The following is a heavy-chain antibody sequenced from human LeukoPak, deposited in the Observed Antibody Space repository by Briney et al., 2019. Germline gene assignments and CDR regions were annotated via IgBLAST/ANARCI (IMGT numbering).Heavy chain of an antibody. Sequence: HGESLKISCKGSGYSFTSYWISWVRQMLGKGLEWMGRIDPSDSYINYSPSFRGHVTISADKSTSIAYLQWSSLKASDTAMYYCARHSHSVAVAGYWGQGTLVTVSS. J-gene: IGHJ4*02. CDR2: IDPSDSYI. D-gene: IGHD6-19*01. CDR3: ARHSHSVAVAGY. V-gene: IGHV5-10-1*01. CDR1: GYSFTSYW.